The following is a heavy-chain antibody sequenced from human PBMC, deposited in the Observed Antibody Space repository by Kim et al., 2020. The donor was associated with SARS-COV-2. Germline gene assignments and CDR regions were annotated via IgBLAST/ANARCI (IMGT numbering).Heavy chain of an antibody. Sequence: SETLSLTCTVSGGSISSYYWSWIRQPPGKGLEWIGYIYYSGSTNYNPSLKSRVTISVDTSKNQFSLKLSSVTAADTAVYYCARPPGYWGQGTLVTVSS. J-gene: IGHJ4*02. V-gene: IGHV4-59*08. CDR2: IYYSGST. D-gene: IGHD3-10*01. CDR3: ARPPGY. CDR1: GGSISSYY.